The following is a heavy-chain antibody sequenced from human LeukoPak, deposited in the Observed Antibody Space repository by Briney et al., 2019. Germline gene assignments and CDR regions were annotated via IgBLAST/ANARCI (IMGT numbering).Heavy chain of an antibody. CDR2: IYYTGST. Sequence: SETLSLTCTVAGGSISNYFWSWIRQRPGKGLEWIGYIYYTGSTNYNPSLKSRVTISVGTSKNQFSLKLSSVTAADTAVYYCARPSRSISTAGAFDIWGQGTMVTVSS. CDR1: GGSISNYF. D-gene: IGHD3-10*01. J-gene: IGHJ3*02. V-gene: IGHV4-59*01. CDR3: ARPSRSISTAGAFDI.